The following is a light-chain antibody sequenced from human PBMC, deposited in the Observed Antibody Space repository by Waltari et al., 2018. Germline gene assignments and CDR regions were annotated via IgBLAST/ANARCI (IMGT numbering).Light chain of an antibody. CDR2: VNSAGSH. Sequence: QLVLTQSPSASASLGASVKLTCTLSSGHSSNLVAWLQQQPGKGPRYLMKVNSAGSHRKGDEIPDRFSGPSSGAERYLTLSSLQSEDEADYYCETGGHGTWVFGGGTKLTVL. CDR1: SGHSSNL. J-gene: IGLJ3*02. V-gene: IGLV4-69*01. CDR3: ETGGHGTWV.